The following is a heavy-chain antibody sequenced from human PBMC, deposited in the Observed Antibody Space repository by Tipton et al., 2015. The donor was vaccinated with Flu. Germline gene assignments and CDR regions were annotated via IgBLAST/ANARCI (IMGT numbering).Heavy chain of an antibody. CDR1: GDSISSRFF. V-gene: IGHV4-38-2*02. CDR3: ARDPSLGMPDYFDY. Sequence: TLSLTCTISGDSISSRFFWGWIRQPPGKGLEWIGNIFRTGSTYYNPSLKSRVSISVDTSKKQFSLHLRSVTAADTAVYYCARDPSLGMPDYFDYWGQGTLVTASS. J-gene: IGHJ4*02. D-gene: IGHD2-2*01. CDR2: IFRTGST.